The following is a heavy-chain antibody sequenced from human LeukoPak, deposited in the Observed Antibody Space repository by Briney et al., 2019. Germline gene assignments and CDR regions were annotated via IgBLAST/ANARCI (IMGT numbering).Heavy chain of an antibody. CDR2: IYYSGST. Sequence: SETLSLTCTVSGGSISSSSYYWGWIRQPPGKGLEWIGSIYYSGSTYYNPSLKSRVTISVDTSKNQFSLKLSSVTAADTVVYYCARHAIVGGRGGYFDYWGQGTLVTVSS. CDR1: GGSISSSSYY. D-gene: IGHD1-26*01. J-gene: IGHJ4*02. CDR3: ARHAIVGGRGGYFDY. V-gene: IGHV4-39*01.